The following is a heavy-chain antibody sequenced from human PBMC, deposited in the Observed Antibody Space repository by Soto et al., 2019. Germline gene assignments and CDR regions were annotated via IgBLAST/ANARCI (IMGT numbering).Heavy chain of an antibody. CDR1: GYTFSRYG. J-gene: IGHJ4*02. CDR2: ISGSSGNT. CDR3: ARGGVLLWFGEPLEF. D-gene: IGHD3-10*01. Sequence: QVQLVQSGAEVKKPGASVKVSCKASGYTFSRYGITWVRQAPGQGLEWMGWISGSSGNTNYAQHLRGRVTMTTEASAGRAYMALRRLSADAPAVYSCARGGVLLWFGEPLEFWGQGTLVTVSS. V-gene: IGHV1-18*01.